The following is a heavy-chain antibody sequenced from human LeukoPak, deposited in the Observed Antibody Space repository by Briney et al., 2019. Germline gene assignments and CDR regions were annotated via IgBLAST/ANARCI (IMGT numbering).Heavy chain of an antibody. CDR3: ARGRDDIVVGLGY. Sequence: ASVKVSCTASGYTFTGYYMHWVRQAPGQGLEWMGWINPNSGGTNYAQQFQGWVTMTRDTSISTAYMELSRLRSDDTAVYYCARGRDDIVVGLGYWGQGTLVTVSS. CDR1: GYTFTGYY. V-gene: IGHV1-2*04. CDR2: INPNSGGT. D-gene: IGHD2-15*01. J-gene: IGHJ4*02.